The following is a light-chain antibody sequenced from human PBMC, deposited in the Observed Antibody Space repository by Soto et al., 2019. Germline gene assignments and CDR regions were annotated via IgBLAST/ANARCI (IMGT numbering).Light chain of an antibody. CDR1: QSISSK. CDR2: KAS. V-gene: IGKV1-5*03. Sequence: DIQMTQSPPTLPATVGDRVTITCRASQSISSKLAWYQQKPGKAPKVLINKASSLQSGVPSRFSGSGSGTEFTLTISSLQLDDFSTYYCQDYSSYSFTFAGGPKVDIK. J-gene: IGKJ4*01. CDR3: QDYSSYSFT.